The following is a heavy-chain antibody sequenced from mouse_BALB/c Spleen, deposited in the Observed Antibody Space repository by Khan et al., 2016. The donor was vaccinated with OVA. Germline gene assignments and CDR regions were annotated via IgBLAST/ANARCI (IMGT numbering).Heavy chain of an antibody. CDR3: ARGYDFFAH. Sequence: VQLKQSGPELVKPGASVKMSCKASGYTFTSYDMHWVKQKPGQGLEWIGYINPYNDYTKFNEKFKGKATLTSDKSSSTAYMELSSLTSEDSAVFYCARGYDFFAHWGQGTLVTVSA. V-gene: IGHV1S136*01. CDR1: GYTFTSYD. J-gene: IGHJ3*01. D-gene: IGHD2-2*01. CDR2: INPYNDYT.